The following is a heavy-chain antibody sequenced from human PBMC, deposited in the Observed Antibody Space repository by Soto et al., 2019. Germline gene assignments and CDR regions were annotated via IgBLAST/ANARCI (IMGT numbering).Heavy chain of an antibody. J-gene: IGHJ4*02. CDR3: AKDRGMWFGELRGLLFDY. CDR1: GFTFSSYA. Sequence: PGGSLRLSCAASGFTFSSYAMSSVRQAPGKGLEWVSAISGSGGSTYYADSVKGRFTISRDNSKNTLYLQMNSLRAEDTAVYYCAKDRGMWFGELRGLLFDYWGQGTLVTVSS. V-gene: IGHV3-23*01. D-gene: IGHD3-10*01. CDR2: ISGSGGST.